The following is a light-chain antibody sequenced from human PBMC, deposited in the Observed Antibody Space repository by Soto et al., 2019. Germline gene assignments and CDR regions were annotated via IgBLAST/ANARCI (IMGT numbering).Light chain of an antibody. CDR1: QSLLYSDGNNY. CDR3: MQALQTPLT. J-gene: IGKJ4*01. V-gene: IGKV2-28*01. CDR2: LGS. Sequence: EIVMTQSPLSLPVTPGEPASMSCRSSQSLLYSDGNNYVDWYLQKPGQSPQLLIHLGSNRASGVHDRFSGSGSGTDFTLQISRVEAEDVGVYFCMQALQTPLTFGGGTKVEIK.